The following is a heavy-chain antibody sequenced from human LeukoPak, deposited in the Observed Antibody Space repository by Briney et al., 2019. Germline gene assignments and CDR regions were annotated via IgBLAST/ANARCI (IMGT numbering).Heavy chain of an antibody. V-gene: IGHV3-13*04. J-gene: IGHJ4*02. CDR3: AREDPRGSGFDY. CDR2: IGTAGDT. CDR1: GFTFGKYD. D-gene: IGHD2-15*01. Sequence: GGSLRLSCAASGFTFGKYDMHWVRQATGKGLEWVSTIGTAGDTYYPGSVKGRFTISRENAKNSLYLQMNSLRVGDTAVYYCAREDPRGSGFDYWGQGTLVTVSS.